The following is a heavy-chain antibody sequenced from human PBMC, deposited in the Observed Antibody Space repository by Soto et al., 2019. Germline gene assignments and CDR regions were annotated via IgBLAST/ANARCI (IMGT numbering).Heavy chain of an antibody. J-gene: IGHJ4*02. Sequence: GVLRLSCAASGSTFSSYWMHWVRQAPGKGLVWVSRINSDGSSTSYADSVKGRFTISRDNAKNTLYLQMNSLRAEDTAVYYCARDSRPSSGYYWGQGTLVTVSS. D-gene: IGHD3-22*01. CDR3: ARDSRPSSGYY. V-gene: IGHV3-74*01. CDR1: GSTFSSYW. CDR2: INSDGSST.